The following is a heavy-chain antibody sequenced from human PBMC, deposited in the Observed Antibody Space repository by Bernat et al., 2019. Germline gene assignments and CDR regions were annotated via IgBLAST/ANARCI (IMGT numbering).Heavy chain of an antibody. CDR2: IKKDGSEK. Sequence: EVQLVESGGGLVQPGGSLRLSCAASGFTVSSNYMSWVRQAPGKGLEWVANIKKDGSEKYYVDSVMGRFTISRDNAKNSLYLQMNSLRAEDTAVYYCTRDLDIVRVFVGYDAFDIWGQGTMVSVS. CDR1: GFTVSSNY. CDR3: TRDLDIVRVFVGYDAFDI. D-gene: IGHD2/OR15-2a*01. V-gene: IGHV3-7*01. J-gene: IGHJ3*02.